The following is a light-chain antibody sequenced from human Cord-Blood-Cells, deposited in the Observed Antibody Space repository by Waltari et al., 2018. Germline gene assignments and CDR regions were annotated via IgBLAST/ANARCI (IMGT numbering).Light chain of an antibody. J-gene: IGLJ3*02. CDR2: DVS. Sequence: QSALTQPRSVSGSPGQSVTISCTGTSSDGGGYNYFSWYQQHPGKAPKLMIYDVSKRPSGVPDRFSGSKSGNTASLTISGLQAEDEADYYCCSYAGSYTRVFGGGTKLTVL. CDR3: CSYAGSYTRV. CDR1: SSDGGGYNY. V-gene: IGLV2-11*01.